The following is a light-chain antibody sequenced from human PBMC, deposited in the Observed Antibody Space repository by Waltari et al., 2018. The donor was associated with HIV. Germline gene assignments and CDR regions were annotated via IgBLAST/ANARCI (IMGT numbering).Light chain of an antibody. J-gene: IGKJ2*03. CDR1: QSVSRN. Sequence: EIVMTQSPATLSVSPGERATLSCRASQSVSRNLAGYQQKPGQAPRLLIYCASTRATGIPVRFSGNGSVTEFTLTISSLQSEDFVLYSGYQYNNWPIYSFGQGTKLEI. CDR2: CAS. V-gene: IGKV3-15*01. CDR3: YQYNNWPIYS.